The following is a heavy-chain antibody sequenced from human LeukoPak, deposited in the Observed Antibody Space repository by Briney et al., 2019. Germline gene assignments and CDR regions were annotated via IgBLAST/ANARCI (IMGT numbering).Heavy chain of an antibody. CDR3: ARGVTTKTIWFDP. D-gene: IGHD1-14*01. CDR2: INPSGGST. CDR1: GYTFTSYY. V-gene: IGHV1-46*01. Sequence: ASVKVSCKASGYTFTSYYMHWVRQAPGQGLEWMGIINPSGGSTSYTQKFQGRVTMTRDMSTSTVYMELSSLRSEDTAVYYCARGVTTKTIWFDPWGQETLVTVSS. J-gene: IGHJ5*02.